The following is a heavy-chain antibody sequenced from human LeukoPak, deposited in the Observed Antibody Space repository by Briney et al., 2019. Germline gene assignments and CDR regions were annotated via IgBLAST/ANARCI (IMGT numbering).Heavy chain of an antibody. V-gene: IGHV3-74*01. CDR2: VNRDGSHP. CDR3: PRVAHDYVDSGPDY. J-gene: IGHJ4*02. Sequence: GGSVGLSCAASGFVFCSYWMHWVRHAPGKGLVWVSRVNRDGSHPTYADSVKGRFTISRDNAKKMVYLEMHSLRAGDTAIYYCPRVAHDYVDSGPDYWGQGTLVSASA. D-gene: IGHD4-17*01. CDR1: GFVFCSYW.